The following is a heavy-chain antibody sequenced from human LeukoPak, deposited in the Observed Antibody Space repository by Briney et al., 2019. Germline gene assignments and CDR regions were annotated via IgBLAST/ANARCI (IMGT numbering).Heavy chain of an antibody. CDR2: INPNSGGT. CDR1: GYTFTGYY. Sequence: GASVKVSCKASGYTFTGYYMHWVRQAPGQGLEWMGRINPNSGGTNYAQKFQGRATMTRDTSISTAYMELSRLRSDDTAVYYCARGMFIGKYDYVWGSYRHHDAFDIWGQGTMVTVSS. D-gene: IGHD3-16*02. J-gene: IGHJ3*02. V-gene: IGHV1-2*06. CDR3: ARGMFIGKYDYVWGSYRHHDAFDI.